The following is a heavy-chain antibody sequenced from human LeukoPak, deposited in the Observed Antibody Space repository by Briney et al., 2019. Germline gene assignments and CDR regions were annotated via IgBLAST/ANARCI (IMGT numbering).Heavy chain of an antibody. J-gene: IGHJ4*02. CDR1: GYSFTSYW. CDR2: VYPGDSDT. CDR3: ARCSTAWPLDY. V-gene: IGHV5-51*01. D-gene: IGHD2-8*02. Sequence: GESLKISCKGSGYSFTSYWIGWVRQMPGKGPEWMGIVYPGDSDTRYGPSFQGQVTISADKSISTAYLQWSSLKASDTAIYYCARCSTAWPLDYWGQGTLVTVPS.